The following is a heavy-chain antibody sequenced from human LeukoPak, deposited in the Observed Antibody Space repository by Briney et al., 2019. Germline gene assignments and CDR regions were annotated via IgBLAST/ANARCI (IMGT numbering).Heavy chain of an antibody. V-gene: IGHV3-66*01. J-gene: IGHJ4*02. CDR1: GFTVSSNY. Sequence: PGGSLRLSCAASGFTVSSNYMSWVRQAPGKGLEWVSVIYSGGSTYYADSVKGRFTISRDNSKNTLYLQMNSLRAEDTAVYYCARVFHPQGNYYGSGSYEFDYWGQGTLVTVSS. D-gene: IGHD3-10*01. CDR2: IYSGGST. CDR3: ARVFHPQGNYYGSGSYEFDY.